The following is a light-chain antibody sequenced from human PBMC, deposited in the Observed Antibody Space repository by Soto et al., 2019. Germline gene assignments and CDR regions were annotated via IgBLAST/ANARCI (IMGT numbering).Light chain of an antibody. CDR2: DAS. CDR3: QQRSNWPLT. Sequence: IVTTQSPVNLSVSPGERATLSCRASQNISRSLAWYQQKPGQAPRLLIYDASNRATGIPARFSGSESGTDFTLTISSLEPEDFAVYYCQQRSNWPLTFGQGTRLEIK. CDR1: QNISRS. J-gene: IGKJ5*01. V-gene: IGKV3-11*01.